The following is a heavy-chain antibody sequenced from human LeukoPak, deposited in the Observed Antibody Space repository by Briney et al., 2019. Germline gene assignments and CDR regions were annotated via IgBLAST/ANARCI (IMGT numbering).Heavy chain of an antibody. CDR3: ARLNTYVRAFDF. Sequence: ADTLSLTCTVCGGSISSYYWSCIRQPPGKGLECMGYIYYSGPTNYNLSLNSRVTMSVDTSKNQFSLKLSSVTAAATAVYSCARLNTYVRAFDFWGQGTLVTVSS. CDR2: IYYSGPT. V-gene: IGHV4-59*08. CDR1: GGSISSYY. D-gene: IGHD2-2*02. J-gene: IGHJ4*02.